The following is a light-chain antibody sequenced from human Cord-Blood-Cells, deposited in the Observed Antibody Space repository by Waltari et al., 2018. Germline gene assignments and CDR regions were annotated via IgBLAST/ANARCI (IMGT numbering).Light chain of an antibody. J-gene: IGLJ2*01. CDR1: SSDVGGYNY. CDR3: CSYAGSYTLV. V-gene: IGLV2-11*01. CDR2: DVS. Sequence: QSALTQPRSVSGSTGPSVTISCTGTSSDVGGYNYVPWYQQHPGKAPKLMIYDVSKRPSGVPDRFSGSKSGNTASLTISGLQAEDEADYYCCSYAGSYTLVFGGGTKLTVL.